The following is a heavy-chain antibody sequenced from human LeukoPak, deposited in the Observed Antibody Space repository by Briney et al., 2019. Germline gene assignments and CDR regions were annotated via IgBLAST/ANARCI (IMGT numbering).Heavy chain of an antibody. CDR1: GYTFTHYG. Sequence: GASVKVSCKASGYTFTHYGITWVRRAPGQGLEWMGWISAYNGNTNYAQKFQGRVTMTTDTSTSTAYMELRSLRSDDAAVYYCARGGYTYAADHWGQGTLVTVSS. D-gene: IGHD5-18*01. V-gene: IGHV1-18*01. J-gene: IGHJ5*02. CDR2: ISAYNGNT. CDR3: ARGGYTYAADH.